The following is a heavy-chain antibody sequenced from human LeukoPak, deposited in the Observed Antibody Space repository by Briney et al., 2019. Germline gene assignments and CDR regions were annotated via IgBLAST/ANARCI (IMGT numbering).Heavy chain of an antibody. V-gene: IGHV4-30-4*08. CDR3: ATAGLYCSGGSCGNDAFDI. Sequence: SETLSLTCTVSGGSISSGDYYWSWIRQPPGKGLEWIGYIYYNGSTYYNPSLKSRVTISVYTSKNQFSLKLSSVTAADTAVYYCATAGLYCSGGSCGNDAFDIWGQGTMVTVSS. CDR1: GGSISSGDYY. CDR2: IYYNGST. D-gene: IGHD2-15*01. J-gene: IGHJ3*02.